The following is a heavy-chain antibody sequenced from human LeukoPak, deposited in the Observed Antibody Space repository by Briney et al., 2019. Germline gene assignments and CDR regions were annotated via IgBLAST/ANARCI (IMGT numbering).Heavy chain of an antibody. Sequence: ASVKVSCKASGYTFTSYGISWVRQAPGQGLEWMGWISAYNGNTNYAQKLQGRVTMTTDTSTSTAYMELRSLRSDDTAVHYCAILLRGYSYGYPPFAYWGQGTLVTVSS. V-gene: IGHV1-18*01. CDR3: AILLRGYSYGYPPFAY. CDR2: ISAYNGNT. D-gene: IGHD5-18*01. CDR1: GYTFTSYG. J-gene: IGHJ4*02.